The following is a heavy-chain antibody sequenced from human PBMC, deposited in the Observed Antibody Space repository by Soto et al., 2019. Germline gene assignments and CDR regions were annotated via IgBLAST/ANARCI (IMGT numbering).Heavy chain of an antibody. J-gene: IGHJ5*02. CDR1: GYTFTSYA. CDR3: AREGCGGTVTTCWFDP. V-gene: IGHV1-3*01. D-gene: IGHD4-4*01. CDR2: INAGNGNT. Sequence: ASVKVSCKASGYTFTSYAMHWVRQAPGQRLEGMGWINAGNGNTKYSQKFQGRVTITRDTSASTAYMELSSLRSEDTAVYYCAREGCGGTVTTCWFDPWGQGTLVTVSS.